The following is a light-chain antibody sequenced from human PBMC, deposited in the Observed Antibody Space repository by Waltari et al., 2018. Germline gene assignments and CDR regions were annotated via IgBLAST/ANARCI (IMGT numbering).Light chain of an antibody. CDR2: GAS. CDR3: QQYSSSPPYT. J-gene: IGKJ2*01. Sequence: EIVLTQSPGTLSLSPGERATLSCRASQSVSSNFLGWYQQKLGQAPRLLIYGASKRVTGIPYRFSGSGSGTDFTLTISRLEPEDFAVYYCQQYSSSPPYTFGQGTKLEIK. V-gene: IGKV3-20*01. CDR1: QSVSSNF.